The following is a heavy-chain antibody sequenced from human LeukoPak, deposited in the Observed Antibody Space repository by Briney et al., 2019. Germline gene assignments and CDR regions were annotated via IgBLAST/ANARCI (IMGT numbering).Heavy chain of an antibody. CDR3: ARLISRYYDILTTNWFDP. CDR2: ISSSGSTI. J-gene: IGHJ5*02. Sequence: GGSLRLSCAASGFTFSDYYMSWIRQAPGKGLEWVSYISSSGSTIYYADSVEGRFTISRDNAKNSLYLQMNSLRAEDTAVYYCARLISRYYDILTTNWFDPWGQGTLVTVSS. CDR1: GFTFSDYY. D-gene: IGHD3-9*01. V-gene: IGHV3-11*04.